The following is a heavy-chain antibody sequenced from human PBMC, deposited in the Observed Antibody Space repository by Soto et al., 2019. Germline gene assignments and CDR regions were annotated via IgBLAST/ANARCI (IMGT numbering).Heavy chain of an antibody. D-gene: IGHD3-22*01. CDR1: GFTFSSYG. CDR2: ISYDGSNK. CDR3: AKDRDLYYASSGDVLDV. V-gene: IGHV3-30*18. Sequence: GGSLRLSCAASGFTFSSYGMHWVRQAPGKGLEWVAVISYDGSNKYYADSVKGRFTISRDNSKNTLYLQMNSLRAEDTAVYYCAKDRDLYYASSGDVLDVWGQGTTVTVSS. J-gene: IGHJ6*02.